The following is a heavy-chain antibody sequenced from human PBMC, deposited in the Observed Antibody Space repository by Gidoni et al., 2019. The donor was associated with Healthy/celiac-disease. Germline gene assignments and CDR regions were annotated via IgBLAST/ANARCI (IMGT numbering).Heavy chain of an antibody. J-gene: IGHJ6*02. D-gene: IGHD5-18*01. CDR3: ARSGYSYGSYYYGMDV. Sequence: EVQLVESGGGLVQPGGSRRLSCAASGFTFSSSWMHWVRQAPGKGLVWVSRINRDGSSTSYADSVKGRFTISRDNAKNTLYLQMNSLRAEDTAVYYCARSGYSYGSYYYGMDVWGQGTTVTVSS. CDR2: INRDGSST. CDR1: GFTFSSSW. V-gene: IGHV3-74*01.